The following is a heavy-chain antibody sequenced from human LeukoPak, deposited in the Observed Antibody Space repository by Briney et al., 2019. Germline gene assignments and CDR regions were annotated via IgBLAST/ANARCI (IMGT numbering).Heavy chain of an antibody. D-gene: IGHD6-19*01. CDR3: ARERRIAVAGTDYFDY. J-gene: IGHJ4*02. CDR2: IYYSGST. CDR1: GGSISSYY. V-gene: IGHV4-59*12. Sequence: SETLSLTCTVSGGSISSYYWSWIRQPPGKGLEWIGYIYYSGSTNYNPSLKSRVTISVDTSKNQFSLKLSSVTAADTAVYYCARERRIAVAGTDYFDYWGQGTLVTVSS.